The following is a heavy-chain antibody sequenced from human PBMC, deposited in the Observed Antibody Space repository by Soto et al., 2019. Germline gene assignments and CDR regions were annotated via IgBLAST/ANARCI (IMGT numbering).Heavy chain of an antibody. V-gene: IGHV4-59*08. CDR2: MHYSGKT. J-gene: IGHJ5*02. Sequence: SETLSLTCTVSGGSISSLWWSWIRQPPGKGLEWIGYMHYSGKTSYNPSLKSRVTISLDTSKTQFSLKLSSVTAADTAVYYCARLIGYGRFDPWGQGTPVTVSS. CDR1: GGSISSLW. CDR3: ARLIGYGRFDP. D-gene: IGHD2-15*01.